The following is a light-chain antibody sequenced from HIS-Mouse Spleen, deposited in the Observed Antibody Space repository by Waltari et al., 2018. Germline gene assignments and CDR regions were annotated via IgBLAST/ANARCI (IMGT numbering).Light chain of an antibody. CDR1: NIGSKS. CDR3: QVWDSSSDHVV. J-gene: IGLJ2*01. Sequence: SYLLTQPPSVSVAPGKTARITCGGNNIGSKSLHWYQQKPGQAPGLVVYDESDRPSGIPERFSGSNSGNTATLTISRVEAGDEADYYCQVWDSSSDHVVFGGGTKLTVL. CDR2: DES. V-gene: IGLV3-21*03.